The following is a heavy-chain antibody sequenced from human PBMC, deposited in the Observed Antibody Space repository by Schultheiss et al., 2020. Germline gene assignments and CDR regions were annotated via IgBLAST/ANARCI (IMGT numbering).Heavy chain of an antibody. CDR1: GYTFTGYY. V-gene: IGHV1-2*02. CDR2: INPNSGGT. J-gene: IGHJ4*02. Sequence: ASVKVSCKASGYTFTGYYMHWVRQAPGQGLEWMGWINPNSGGTNYAQKFQGRVTMTRDTSISTAYMELSRLRSDDTAVYYCARGMVGIWGSYRYTPFDYWGQGTLVTVSS. CDR3: ARGMVGIWGSYRYTPFDY. D-gene: IGHD3-16*02.